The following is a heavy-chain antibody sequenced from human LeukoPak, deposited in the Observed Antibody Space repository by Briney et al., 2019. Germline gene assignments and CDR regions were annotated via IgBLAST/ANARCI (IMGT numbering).Heavy chain of an antibody. D-gene: IGHD2-2*01. CDR1: GFTVSSNY. V-gene: IGHV3-66*01. CDR2: IYSGGST. J-gene: IGHJ4*02. CDR3: AKNHRRVVPAAMSWDY. Sequence: GGSLRLSCAASGFTVSSNYMSWVRQAPGKGLEWVSVIYSGGSTYYADSVKGRFTISRDNSKNTLYLQMNSLRAEDTAVYYCAKNHRRVVPAAMSWDYWGQGTLVTVSS.